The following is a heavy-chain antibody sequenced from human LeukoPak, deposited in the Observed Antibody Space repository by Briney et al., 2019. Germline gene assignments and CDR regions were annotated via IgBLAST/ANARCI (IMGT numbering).Heavy chain of an antibody. D-gene: IGHD2-2*01. CDR3: AREGRVVVVPAAPRLLPYYYYGMDV. CDR2: IIPIFGTA. V-gene: IGHV1-69*13. CDR1: GGTFSSYA. Sequence: GASVTVSCKASGGTFSSYAISWVRQAPGQGLEWMGGIIPIFGTANYAQKFQGRVTITADESTSTAYMELSSLRSEDTAVYYCAREGRVVVVPAAPRLLPYYYYGMDVWGKGTTVTVSS. J-gene: IGHJ6*04.